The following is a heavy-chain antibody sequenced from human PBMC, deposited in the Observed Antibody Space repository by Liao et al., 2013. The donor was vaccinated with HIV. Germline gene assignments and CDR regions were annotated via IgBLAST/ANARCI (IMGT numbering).Heavy chain of an antibody. Sequence: QLQLQESGPGLVKPSETLSLTCAVYGGSFSGYYWSWIRQPPGKGLEWIGEINHSGSTNYNPSLKSRVTISVDTSKNQFSLKLSSVTAADTAVYYCAREAGWGGWFDPWGQGTLVTVSS. CDR3: AREAGWGGWFDP. J-gene: IGHJ5*02. CDR1: GGSFSGYY. CDR2: INHSGST. D-gene: IGHD2-21*01. V-gene: IGHV4-34*10.